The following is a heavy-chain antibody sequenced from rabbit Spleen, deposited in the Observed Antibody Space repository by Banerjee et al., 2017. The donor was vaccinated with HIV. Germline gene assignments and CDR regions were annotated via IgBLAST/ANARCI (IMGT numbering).Heavy chain of an antibody. D-gene: IGHD1-1*01. Sequence: QSLEESGGDLVKPGASLTLTCTASGFSFSSTYYMCWVRQAPGKGLEWIACIYVGSGSSGSTYYASWAKGRFTISKTSSPTVTLRMTSLTAADRAAYFCARDLVGVIGWNFYLWGPGTLVTVS. CDR2: IYVGSGSSGST. J-gene: IGHJ4*01. CDR3: ARDLVGVIGWNFYL. V-gene: IGHV1S40*01. CDR1: GFSFSSTYY.